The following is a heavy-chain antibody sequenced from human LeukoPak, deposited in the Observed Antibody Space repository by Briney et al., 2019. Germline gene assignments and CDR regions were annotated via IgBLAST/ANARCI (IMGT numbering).Heavy chain of an antibody. J-gene: IGHJ6*03. Sequence: PSETLSLTCTVSGGSISSSSYYWGWIRQPPGKGLEWIGSIYYSGSTYYNPSLKSRVTISVDTSKNQFSLKLSSVTAADTAVYYCARRATMIVAYYYMDVWGKGTTVTISS. CDR2: IYYSGST. V-gene: IGHV4-39*07. D-gene: IGHD3-22*01. CDR3: ARRATMIVAYYYMDV. CDR1: GGSISSSSYY.